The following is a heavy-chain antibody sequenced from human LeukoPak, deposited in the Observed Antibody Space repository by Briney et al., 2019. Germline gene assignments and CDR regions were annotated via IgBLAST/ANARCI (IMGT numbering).Heavy chain of an antibody. V-gene: IGHV3-21*01. Sequence: GGSLRLSCAAFGFTFSRHSISWVRQAPGKRLEWVSSISSDSSHIYYADSMKGRFTVSRDNARNTVSLQMNSLTIEDTAVYYCVVVVEPPGSDGFDVWGQGTMIAVSS. D-gene: IGHD1-14*01. CDR3: VVVVEPPGSDGFDV. CDR1: GFTFSRHS. J-gene: IGHJ3*01. CDR2: ISSDSSHI.